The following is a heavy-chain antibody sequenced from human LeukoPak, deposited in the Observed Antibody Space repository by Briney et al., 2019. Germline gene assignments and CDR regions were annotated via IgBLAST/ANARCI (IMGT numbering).Heavy chain of an antibody. CDR3: AREIVVVPAAMVYYYYMDV. Sequence: SETPSLTCTVSGGSISSYYWSWIRQPAGKGLEWIGRIYTSGSTNYNPSLKSRVTMSVDTSKNQLSLKLSSVTAADTAVYYCAREIVVVPAAMVYYYYMDVWGKGTTVTVSS. V-gene: IGHV4-4*07. CDR2: IYTSGST. J-gene: IGHJ6*03. CDR1: GGSISSYY. D-gene: IGHD2-2*01.